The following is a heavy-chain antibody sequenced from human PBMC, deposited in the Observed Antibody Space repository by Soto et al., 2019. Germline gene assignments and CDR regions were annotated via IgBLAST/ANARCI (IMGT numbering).Heavy chain of an antibody. V-gene: IGHV1-18*01. Sequence: QVQLAQSGAEVKKPGASVKVSCRASGYTFTNYGLSWVRQAPGQGLEWMGWISPYNGYTDYAQKRQDRVTMTTDASTNTAYMELRSLRSDDTAVYYCARGKDFGVTIPSKTSWFDPWGQGTLVTVSS. CDR1: GYTFTNYG. CDR3: ARGKDFGVTIPSKTSWFDP. J-gene: IGHJ5*02. D-gene: IGHD3-3*01. CDR2: ISPYNGYT.